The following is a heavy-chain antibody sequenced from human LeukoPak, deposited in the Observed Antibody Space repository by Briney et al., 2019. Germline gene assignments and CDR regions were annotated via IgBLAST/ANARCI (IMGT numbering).Heavy chain of an antibody. CDR2: ISGSGGST. J-gene: IGHJ6*03. CDR3: AKVDCSGGSCYSEYYDYYYMDV. CDR1: GFTFSSYA. V-gene: IGHV3-23*01. D-gene: IGHD2-15*01. Sequence: GGSLRPSCGASGFTFSSYAMSWVRQAPGKGLEWVSVISGSGGSTYYADSVKGRFTISRDNPKNTLYLQMNSLRAEDTAVYYCAKVDCSGGSCYSEYYDYYYMDVWGKGTTVTVS.